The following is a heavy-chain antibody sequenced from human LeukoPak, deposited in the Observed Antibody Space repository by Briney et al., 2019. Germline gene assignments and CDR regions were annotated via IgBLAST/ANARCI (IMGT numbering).Heavy chain of an antibody. CDR1: GFTFGDYA. D-gene: IGHD5-18*01. V-gene: IGHV3-49*03. J-gene: IGHJ4*02. Sequence: PGRSLRLSCTASGFTFGDYAMSWFRQAPGEGLEWLGFIRSKTHSGATEYAASVRGRFTISRDDSKSIAYLQMNSLKIEDTAMYYCTRGYSYGFHWGQGTLVTVSS. CDR2: IRSKTHSGAT. CDR3: TRGYSYGFH.